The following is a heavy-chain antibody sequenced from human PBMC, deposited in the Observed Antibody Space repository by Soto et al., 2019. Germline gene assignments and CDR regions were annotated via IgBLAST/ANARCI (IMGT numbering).Heavy chain of an antibody. Sequence: QVQLQEWGPGLVKPSETLSLTCTVSGGSISSYYWSWIRQPPGKGLEWIGYIYYSGSTNYNPSLKSRVSISVDTSKNQFSLKLSSVTAADTAVYYCARAYGDYVFDYWGQGTLVTVSS. V-gene: IGHV4-59*01. D-gene: IGHD4-17*01. J-gene: IGHJ4*02. CDR1: GGSISSYY. CDR3: ARAYGDYVFDY. CDR2: IYYSGST.